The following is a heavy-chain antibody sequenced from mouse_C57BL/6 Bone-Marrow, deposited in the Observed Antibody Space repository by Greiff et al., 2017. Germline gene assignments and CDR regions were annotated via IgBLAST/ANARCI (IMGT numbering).Heavy chain of an antibody. CDR3: ARRPGYCGSSYGFAY. CDR1: GYTFTSYW. J-gene: IGHJ3*01. CDR2: IHPNSGST. V-gene: IGHV1-64*01. Sequence: QVQLQQPGAELVKPGASVKLSCKASGYTFTSYWMHWVKQRPGQGLEWIGMIHPNSGSTNYNEKFKSKATLTVDKSSSTAYMQLSSLTSEDSAVYYCARRPGYCGSSYGFAYWGQGTLVTVSA. D-gene: IGHD1-1*01.